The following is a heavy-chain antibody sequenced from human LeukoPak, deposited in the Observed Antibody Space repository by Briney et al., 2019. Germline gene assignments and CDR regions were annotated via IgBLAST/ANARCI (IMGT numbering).Heavy chain of an antibody. CDR1: GYVFINYY. CDR2: INPKSGAT. Sequence: GASVKVSCKTSGYVFINYYIHWVRLAPGQGLQWMGWINPKSGATNYAQSFQGRVALTTGTSISTAFMELSNLRPDDTAIYFCARSVTYNWFDPWGQGTRVTVSS. V-gene: IGHV1-2*02. CDR3: ARSVTYNWFDP. J-gene: IGHJ5*02. D-gene: IGHD2-21*02.